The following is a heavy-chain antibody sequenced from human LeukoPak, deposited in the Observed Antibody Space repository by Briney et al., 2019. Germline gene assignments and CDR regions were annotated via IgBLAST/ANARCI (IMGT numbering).Heavy chain of an antibody. D-gene: IGHD3-10*01. J-gene: IGHJ3*02. CDR3: ATPALGITTRDAFDI. CDR2: FDPEDGET. V-gene: IGHV1-24*01. Sequence: ASVKVSCKVSGYTLTELSMNYLRQPPGKGLEWMGGFDPEDGETIYAQKFQGRVTMTEDTSTDTAYMEPSSLRSEDTAVYYCATPALGITTRDAFDIWGQGTMVTVSS. CDR1: GYTLTELS.